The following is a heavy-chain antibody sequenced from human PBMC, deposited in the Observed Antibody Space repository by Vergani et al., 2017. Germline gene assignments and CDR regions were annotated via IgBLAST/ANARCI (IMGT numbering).Heavy chain of an antibody. CDR1: GFTFSGSA. J-gene: IGHJ4*02. D-gene: IGHD3-9*01. V-gene: IGHV3-73*02. CDR2: IRSKANSYAT. CDR3: TSPNYDILTGYSDY. Sequence: EVQLVESGEGLVQPGGSLKLSCAASGFTFSGSAMHWVRQASGKGLEWVGRIRSKANSYATAYAASVKGRFTISRDDSKNTAYLQMNSLKTEDTAVYYCTSPNYDILTGYSDYWGQGTLVTVSS.